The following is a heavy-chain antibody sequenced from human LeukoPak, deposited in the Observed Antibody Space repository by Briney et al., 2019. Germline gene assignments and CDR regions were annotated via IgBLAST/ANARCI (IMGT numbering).Heavy chain of an antibody. CDR1: GFTFSDYY. D-gene: IGHD2-2*02. V-gene: IGHV3-11*01. CDR2: ISSSGSTI. J-gene: IGHJ6*02. CDR3: ARDRYCSSTSCYTGGYYYYGMDV. Sequence: GGSLRLSCAASGFTFSDYYMSWLRQAPGKGLEWVSYISSSGSTIYYADSVKGRFTISRDNAKNSLYLQMNSLRAEDTAVYYCARDRYCSSTSCYTGGYYYYGMDVWGQGTTVTVSS.